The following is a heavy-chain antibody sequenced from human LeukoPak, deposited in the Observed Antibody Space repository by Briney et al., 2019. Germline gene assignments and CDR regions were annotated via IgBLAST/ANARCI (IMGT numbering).Heavy chain of an antibody. Sequence: GGSLRLSCAASGFTFDDYAMHWVRQAPGKGLEWVSGISWSSGSIGYADSVKGRFTISRDNAKNSLYLQMNSLRAEDTALYYCAKEDRRGRHFDYWGQGTLDTVSS. CDR1: GFTFDDYA. CDR2: ISWSSGSI. V-gene: IGHV3-9*01. D-gene: IGHD3-16*01. J-gene: IGHJ4*02. CDR3: AKEDRRGRHFDY.